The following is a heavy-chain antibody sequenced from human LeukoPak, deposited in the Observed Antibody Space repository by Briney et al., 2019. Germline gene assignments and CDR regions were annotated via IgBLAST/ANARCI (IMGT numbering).Heavy chain of an antibody. Sequence: GGSLRLSCAASGFTFSSYEMNWVRQAPGKGLEWVSYISSSGSTIYYADSVEGRFTISRDNAKNSLYLQMNSLRAEDTAVYYCARDYYGSGSYYNAGMDVWGKGTTVTVSS. CDR1: GFTFSSYE. CDR2: ISSSGSTI. D-gene: IGHD3-10*01. J-gene: IGHJ6*04. V-gene: IGHV3-48*03. CDR3: ARDYYGSGSYYNAGMDV.